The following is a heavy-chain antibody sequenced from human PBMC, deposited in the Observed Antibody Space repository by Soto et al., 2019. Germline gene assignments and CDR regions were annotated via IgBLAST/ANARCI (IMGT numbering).Heavy chain of an antibody. Sequence: QVHLVQSAAEVKKPGSSVRVSCTVSGGTFGRNTIVWVRQAPEQGLECMGHIVPIFGTFKYAQKFQGRVTFTPDESPTTAYMDLTSLTSEDTALYFCARDLNWALDYWX. J-gene: IGHJ4*01. CDR3: ARDLNWALDY. CDR1: GGTFGRNT. CDR2: IVPIFGTF. V-gene: IGHV1-69*01. D-gene: IGHD7-27*01.